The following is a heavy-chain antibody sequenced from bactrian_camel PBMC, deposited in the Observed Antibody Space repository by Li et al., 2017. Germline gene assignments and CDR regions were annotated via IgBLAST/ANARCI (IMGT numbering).Heavy chain of an antibody. J-gene: IGHJ4*01. Sequence: VQLVESGGGSVQAGGSLRLSCLASEYTDSSHCMAWFRQAPGKERAGVAAICTGRGNRPWYAASVKGRFTMSRDNAKNTLYLQMNDLKTEDTAVYCCATAATLATVSPSDASFKCEGTQVTVS. CDR2: ICTGRGNRP. CDR1: EYTDSSHC. V-gene: IGHV3S1*01. D-gene: IGHD4*01.